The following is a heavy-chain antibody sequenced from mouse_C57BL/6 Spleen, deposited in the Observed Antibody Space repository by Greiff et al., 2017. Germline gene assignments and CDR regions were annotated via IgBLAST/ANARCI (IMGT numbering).Heavy chain of an antibody. J-gene: IGHJ3*01. V-gene: IGHV1-18*01. CDR1: GYTFTDYN. D-gene: IGHD4-1*01. CDR3: ARRGDWAWFAY. Sequence: EVQLQQSGPELVKPGASVKIPCKASGYTFTDYNMDWVKQSHGKSLEWIGDINPNNGGTIYTQKFKGKATLTVDKSSSTAYMELRSLTSEDTAVYYCARRGDWAWFAYWGQGTLVTVSA. CDR2: INPNNGGT.